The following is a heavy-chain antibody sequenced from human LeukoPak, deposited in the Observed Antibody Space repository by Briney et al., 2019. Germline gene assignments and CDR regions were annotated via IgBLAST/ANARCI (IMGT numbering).Heavy chain of an antibody. CDR1: GFTFSNYG. CDR2: IRYDGTYT. J-gene: IGHJ6*03. V-gene: IGHV3-30*02. Sequence: GGSLRLSCAASGFTFSNYGLHWARPAPGEGLEWVAFIRYDGTYTYYADSVKGRFTISRDNSKNTLYLQMNSLRAEDTAVYYCARRAPYGSGSYFHYYYYMDVWGKGTTVTISS. CDR3: ARRAPYGSGSYFHYYYYMDV. D-gene: IGHD3-10*01.